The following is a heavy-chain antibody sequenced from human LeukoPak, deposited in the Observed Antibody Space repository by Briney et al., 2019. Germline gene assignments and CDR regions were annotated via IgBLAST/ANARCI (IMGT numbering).Heavy chain of an antibody. D-gene: IGHD3-22*01. CDR1: GHTFTGYY. J-gene: IGHJ4*02. CDR3: ARDLYYYDSSGYVDY. Sequence: ASVKVSCKASGHTFTGYYMHWVRQAPGQGLEWRGWINPNSGGTNYAQKFQGRVTMTRDTSISTAYMELSRLRSDDTAVYYCARDLYYYDSSGYVDYWGQGTLVTVSS. CDR2: INPNSGGT. V-gene: IGHV1-2*02.